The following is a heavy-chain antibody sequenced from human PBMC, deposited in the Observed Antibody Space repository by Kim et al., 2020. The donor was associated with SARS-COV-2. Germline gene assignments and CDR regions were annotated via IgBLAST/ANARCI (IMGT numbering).Heavy chain of an antibody. J-gene: IGHJ6*03. CDR1: GFTFSSYS. V-gene: IGHV3-21*01. CDR3: ARVGEQMLYYYYYMDV. CDR2: ISSSSSYI. D-gene: IGHD2-8*01. Sequence: GGSLRPSCAASGFTFSSYSMNWVRQAPGKGLEWVSSISSSSSYIYYADSVKGRFTISRDNAKNSLYLQMNSLRAEDTAVYYCARVGEQMLYYYYYMDVWGKGTTVTVSS.